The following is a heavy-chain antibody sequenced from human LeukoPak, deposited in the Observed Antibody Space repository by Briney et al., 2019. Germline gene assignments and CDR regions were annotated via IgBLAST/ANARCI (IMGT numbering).Heavy chain of an antibody. J-gene: IGHJ4*02. V-gene: IGHV3-9*01. CDR2: ISWNSGSI. D-gene: IGHD6-13*01. CDR1: GFTFDDYA. CDR3: AKDKGIAAAGTFDY. Sequence: PGRSLRLSCAASGFTFDDYAMHWVRQAPGKGLEWVSGISWNSGSIGYADSVKGRFTISRDNAKNSLYLQMNSLRAEDTALYYCAKDKGIAAAGTFDYWGQGTQVTVSS.